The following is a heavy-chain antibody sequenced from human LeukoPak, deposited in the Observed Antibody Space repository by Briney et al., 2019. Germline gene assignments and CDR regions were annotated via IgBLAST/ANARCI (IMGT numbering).Heavy chain of an antibody. CDR1: GFTFSSYD. V-gene: IGHV3-33*01. J-gene: IGHJ3*02. Sequence: GGSLRLSCAASGFTFSSYDMHWVRQAPGKGLEWVALIWYDGSNKNYADSVKGRFTISRDNSKNTLFLQMNSLRAEDTAVYYCAREASDAFDIWGQGTMVTVSS. CDR3: AREASDAFDI. CDR2: IWYDGSNK.